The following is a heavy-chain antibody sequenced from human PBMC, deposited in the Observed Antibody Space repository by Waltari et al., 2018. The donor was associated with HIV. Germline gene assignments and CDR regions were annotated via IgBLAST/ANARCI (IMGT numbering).Heavy chain of an antibody. CDR2: ISYDGSKK. CDR3: ARDSYASGSYGLIDF. Sequence: QVPLVESGGGVVQPGRSLRLPCAASGFLFSDHDMSWVRQAPGKGLEWVAIISYDGSKKQYVDSVKGRFTISRDNSKNTLYLQMNSLRTEDTAVYYCARDSYASGSYGLIDFWGQGTLVTVSS. V-gene: IGHV3-30*03. D-gene: IGHD3-10*01. J-gene: IGHJ4*02. CDR1: GFLFSDHD.